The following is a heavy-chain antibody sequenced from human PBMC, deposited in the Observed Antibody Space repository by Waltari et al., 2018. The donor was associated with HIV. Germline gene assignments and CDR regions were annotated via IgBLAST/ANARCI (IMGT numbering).Heavy chain of an antibody. CDR1: GFTVSSNY. V-gene: IGHV3-53*02. Sequence: EVQLVETGGGLIQPGGSLRLSCAASGFTVSSNYMTWVRLAPGKGLEWVSVIYSGGSTYYADSVKGRFTISRDNSKKTLYLQMNSLRAEDTAVYYCAREGDCGGDCHDAFDIWGQGTMVTVSS. CDR3: AREGDCGGDCHDAFDI. J-gene: IGHJ3*02. D-gene: IGHD2-21*02. CDR2: IYSGGST.